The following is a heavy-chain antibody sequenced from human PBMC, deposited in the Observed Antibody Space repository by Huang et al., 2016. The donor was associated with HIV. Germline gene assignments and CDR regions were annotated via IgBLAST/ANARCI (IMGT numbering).Heavy chain of an antibody. CDR3: AKESGSYPRGYFDY. D-gene: IGHD1-26*01. CDR1: GGTFSRYA. V-gene: IGHV1-69*01. Sequence: QVQLVQSGAEVKKPGSSVKVSCKASGGTFSRYASSWVRQAPGKGLEWMGGIIPICGTANYAQKFQGRVTITADESTSTAYMELSSLRSEDTAVYYCAKESGSYPRGYFDYWGQGTLVTVSS. J-gene: IGHJ4*02. CDR2: IIPICGTA.